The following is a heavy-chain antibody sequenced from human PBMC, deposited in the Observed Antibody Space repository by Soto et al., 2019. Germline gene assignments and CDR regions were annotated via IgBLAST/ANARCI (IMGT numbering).Heavy chain of an antibody. D-gene: IGHD6-13*01. V-gene: IGHV1-2*02. CDR1: GYIFTGYY. CDR3: ARAQQQLDYLTY. Sequence: ASVKVSCKASGYIFTGYYMHWVRQTPGQGLEWMGWINPNSGVTKYAQKFQGRVIMARDTSMNTAYMELSGLRSDDTAVYYCARAQQQLDYLTYWGQGTLVTVSS. J-gene: IGHJ4*02. CDR2: INPNSGVT.